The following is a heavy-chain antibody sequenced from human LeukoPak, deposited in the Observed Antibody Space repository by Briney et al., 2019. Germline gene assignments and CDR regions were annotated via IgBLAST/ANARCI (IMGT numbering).Heavy chain of an antibody. Sequence: PSETLSLTCTVSGGSISSYYWSWIRQPPGKGLEWIGYIYYSGSTNYNPSLKSRVTISVDTSKNQFSLKLSSVTAADTAVYYCARARVEMASHIGSTFDYWGQGTLVTVSS. D-gene: IGHD5-24*01. CDR3: ARARVEMASHIGSTFDY. V-gene: IGHV4-59*01. CDR2: IYYSGST. J-gene: IGHJ4*02. CDR1: GGSISSYY.